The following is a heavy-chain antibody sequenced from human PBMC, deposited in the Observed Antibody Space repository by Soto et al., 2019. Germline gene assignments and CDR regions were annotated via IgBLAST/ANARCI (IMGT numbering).Heavy chain of an antibody. D-gene: IGHD3-16*02. CDR2: IYYSGST. V-gene: IGHV4-31*03. Sequence: SETLSLTCTVSGGSISSGGYYWSWIRQRPGKGLEWIGYIYYSGSTYYNPSLKSRVTISVDTSKNQFSLKLSSVTAADTAVYYCARGVKILKGSYRPSRAFDIWGQGTMVTVSS. CDR1: GGSISSGGYY. J-gene: IGHJ3*02. CDR3: ARGVKILKGSYRPSRAFDI.